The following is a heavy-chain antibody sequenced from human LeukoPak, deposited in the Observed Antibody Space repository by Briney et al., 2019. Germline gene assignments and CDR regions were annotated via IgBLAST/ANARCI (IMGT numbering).Heavy chain of an antibody. J-gene: IGHJ4*02. CDR2: ISAYNGNT. CDR1: GYTFTSYG. Sequence: ASVKVSCKASGYTFTSYGISWVRQAPGQGLERMGWISAYNGNTNYAQKLQGRVTMTTDTSTSTAYMELRSLRSEDTAMYYCARDMGSGSLHYWGQGTLVTVSS. V-gene: IGHV1-18*01. D-gene: IGHD1-26*01. CDR3: ARDMGSGSLHY.